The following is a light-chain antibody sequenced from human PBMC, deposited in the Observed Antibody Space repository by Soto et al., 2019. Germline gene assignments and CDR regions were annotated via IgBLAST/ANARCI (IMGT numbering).Light chain of an antibody. CDR1: SSDIGGYNY. J-gene: IGLJ3*02. CDR2: EVS. Sequence: QSVLTQPASVSGSPGQSITISCTGTSSDIGGYNYVSWYQQHPGKAPKLLIYEVSNRPSGVSNRFSGSKSGNTASLTISGLQADDDADYYCTSYTTSGTWVFGGGTKLTVL. V-gene: IGLV2-14*01. CDR3: TSYTTSGTWV.